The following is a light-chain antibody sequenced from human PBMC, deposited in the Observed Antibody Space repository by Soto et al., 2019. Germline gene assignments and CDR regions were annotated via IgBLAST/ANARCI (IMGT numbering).Light chain of an antibody. J-gene: IGKJ1*01. CDR1: QSINGW. CDR3: QHYNSYPEA. V-gene: IGKV1-5*03. CDR2: KAS. Sequence: DIEMTQSPSTLSGSVGDRVTVTCRASQSINGWLAWYQQKPGKAPKLLIYKASTLKSGVPSRFSGSGSGTEFTLTISSLQPDDFATYYCQHYNSYPEAFGQGTKVDIK.